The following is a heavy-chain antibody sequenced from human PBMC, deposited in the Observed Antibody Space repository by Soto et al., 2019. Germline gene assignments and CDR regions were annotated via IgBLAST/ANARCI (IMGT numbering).Heavy chain of an antibody. J-gene: IGHJ4*02. CDR1: GFTFSSYA. D-gene: IGHD2-15*01. V-gene: IGHV3-23*01. CDR3: AKQVVVVAAPIDY. CDR2: ISGSGGST. Sequence: GGSLRLSCAASGFTFSSYAMSWVRQAPGKGLEWVSAISGSGGSTYYADSVKGQFTISRDSSKNTLYLQMNSLRAEDTAVYYCAKQVVVVAAPIDYWGQGTLVTVSS.